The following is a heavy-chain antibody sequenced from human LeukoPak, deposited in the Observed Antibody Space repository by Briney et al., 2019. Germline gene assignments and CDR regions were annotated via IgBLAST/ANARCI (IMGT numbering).Heavy chain of an antibody. CDR1: GYTFTSYG. V-gene: IGHV1-18*04. J-gene: IGHJ3*02. D-gene: IGHD1-26*01. CDR2: ISAYNGNT. Sequence: APVKVSCKASGYTFTSYGITWVRQAPGQGLEWVGWISAYNGNTNYEQKLQGRVTMTRDTSTSTVYMELRSLRSDDTAVYYCARGIDSASPPLGTFEIWGQGTMVTVSS. CDR3: ARGIDSASPPLGTFEI.